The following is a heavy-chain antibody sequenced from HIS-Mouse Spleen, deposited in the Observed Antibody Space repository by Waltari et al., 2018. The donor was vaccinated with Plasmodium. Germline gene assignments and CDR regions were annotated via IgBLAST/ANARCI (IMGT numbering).Heavy chain of an antibody. CDR1: GGPLRSYY. CDR3: ARGGYSSSSYYFDY. J-gene: IGHJ4*02. Sequence: QVQLQESGPGLVKPSETLSLTCTVAGGPLRSYYWSWIRQPPGKGLEWIAYIYYSGSTNYNPSLKSRVTISVDTSKNQFSLKLSSVTAADTAVFYCARGGYSSSSYYFDYWGQGTLVTVSS. CDR2: IYYSGST. V-gene: IGHV4-59*01. D-gene: IGHD6-6*01.